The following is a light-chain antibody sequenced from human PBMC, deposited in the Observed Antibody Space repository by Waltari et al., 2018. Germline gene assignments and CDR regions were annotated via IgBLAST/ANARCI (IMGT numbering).Light chain of an antibody. Sequence: QSALTQPASVSGSPGPSITVSCTCTIRDVGKYNLVSWYQHHPPTAPTLIIYEISKRPSGVSDRFSGSKSGDTASLTISGLQPEDEADYYCCSYAGVNTYVFGRGTKVTVL. J-gene: IGLJ1*01. CDR2: EIS. V-gene: IGLV2-23*02. CDR3: CSYAGVNTYV. CDR1: IRDVGKYNL.